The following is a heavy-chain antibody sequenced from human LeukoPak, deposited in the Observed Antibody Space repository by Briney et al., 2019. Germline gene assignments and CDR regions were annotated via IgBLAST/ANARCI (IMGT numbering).Heavy chain of an antibody. Sequence: SETLSLTCTVSGGSISSSSYYWGWIRQPPGKGLEWIGSIYYSGSTYYNPSLKSRVTISVDTSKNQFSLKLSSVTAADTAVYYRASPGMPDPWGQGTLVTVSS. CDR1: GGSISSSSYY. D-gene: IGHD2-2*01. CDR2: IYYSGST. CDR3: ASPGMPDP. J-gene: IGHJ5*02. V-gene: IGHV4-39*01.